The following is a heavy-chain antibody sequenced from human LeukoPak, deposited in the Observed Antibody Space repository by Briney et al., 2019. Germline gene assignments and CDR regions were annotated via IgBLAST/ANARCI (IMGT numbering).Heavy chain of an antibody. CDR1: GFTVSSNY. J-gene: IGHJ6*02. V-gene: IGHV3-66*02. D-gene: IGHD3-10*01. CDR3: ARDQGGSGRPYYYGMDA. CDR2: IYSDGST. Sequence: PGGSLRLSCAASGFTVSSNYMSWVRQAPGKGLEWVSIIYSDGSTYYADSVKGRFTISRDNSKNTLYLQMNSLRAEDTAVYYCARDQGGSGRPYYYGMDAWGQGTTVTVSS.